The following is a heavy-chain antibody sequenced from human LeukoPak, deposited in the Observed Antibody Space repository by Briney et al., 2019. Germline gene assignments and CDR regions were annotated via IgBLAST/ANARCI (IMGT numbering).Heavy chain of an antibody. V-gene: IGHV4-4*07. Sequence: SETLSLTCTVSGGSLSSYYWSWIRQPAGKGLEWIGRIYTSENTNYNPSLKSRVTMSVDTSKNQFSLKLSSVTAADTAVYYCAREDHSGSYDYWGQGTLVTVSS. CDR3: AREDHSGSYDY. CDR2: IYTSENT. J-gene: IGHJ4*02. CDR1: GGSLSSYY. D-gene: IGHD1-26*01.